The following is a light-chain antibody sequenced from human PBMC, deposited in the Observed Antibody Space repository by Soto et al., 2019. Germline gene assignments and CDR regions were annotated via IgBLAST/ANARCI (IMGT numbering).Light chain of an antibody. CDR3: QQYDSYSHT. CDR1: QNINSW. Sequence: DIQMTQSPSTLSASVGDRVTITCRASQNINSWLAWYQQKPGKAPKLLIYKASSLESGVPSRFSGSGSGTEFTLTISSLQPDDFATYYCQQYDSYSHTFGQGTKLEIK. J-gene: IGKJ2*01. CDR2: KAS. V-gene: IGKV1-5*03.